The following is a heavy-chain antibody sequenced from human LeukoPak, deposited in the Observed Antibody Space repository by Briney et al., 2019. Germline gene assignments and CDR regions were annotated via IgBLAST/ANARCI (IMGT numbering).Heavy chain of an antibody. Sequence: GGSLRLSCAASGFTFDDYAMHWVRQAPGKGLEWVSGISWNSGSIGYADSVKGRFTISRDNAKNSLYLQMNSLRAEDTALYYCAKGIDILTGYPTDYWGQGTLVTVSS. CDR3: AKGIDILTGYPTDY. CDR1: GFTFDDYA. J-gene: IGHJ4*02. D-gene: IGHD3-9*01. CDR2: ISWNSGSI. V-gene: IGHV3-9*01.